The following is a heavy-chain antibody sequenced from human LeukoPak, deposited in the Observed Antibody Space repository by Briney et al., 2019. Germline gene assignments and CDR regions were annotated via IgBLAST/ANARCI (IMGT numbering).Heavy chain of an antibody. J-gene: IGHJ5*02. CDR3: AKDLSWNTADR. D-gene: IGHD1/OR15-1a*01. Sequence: PGGSLRLSCVRSRFTYSNYWMHSVRQAPGKGPVWVSRINPDGTTTDYADSVKGRFTISRDNAKNLLYLQMNGLRADDTAVYYCAKDLSWNTADRWGQGTLVTVSS. V-gene: IGHV3-74*01. CDR1: RFTYSNYW. CDR2: INPDGTTT.